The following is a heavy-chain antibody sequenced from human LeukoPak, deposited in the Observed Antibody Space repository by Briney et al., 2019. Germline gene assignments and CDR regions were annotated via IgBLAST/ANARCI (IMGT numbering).Heavy chain of an antibody. D-gene: IGHD2-21*01. V-gene: IGHV1-2*02. CDR3: ARGGTLVPSYYYYYMDV. CDR2: INPNSGGT. Sequence: ASVKVSCKASRYTFNDYYMHWVRQAPGQGLEWMGWINPNSGGTNYAQKFQGRVTMTRDTSISTAYMELSRLRSDDTAVYYCARGGTLVPSYYYYYMDVWGKGTTVTISS. CDR1: RYTFNDYY. J-gene: IGHJ6*03.